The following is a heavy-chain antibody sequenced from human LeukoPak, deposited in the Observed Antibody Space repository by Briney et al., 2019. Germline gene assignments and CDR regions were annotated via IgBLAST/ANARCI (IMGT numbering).Heavy chain of an antibody. CDR3: AKEYSSSREGWFDP. J-gene: IGHJ5*02. V-gene: IGHV3-9*01. Sequence: GRSLRLSCAASGFTFDDYARHWVRQAPGKGLEWVSGISWNSGSIGYADFVKGRFTISRDNAKNSLYLQMNSLRAEDTALYYCAKEYSSSREGWFDPWGQGTLVTVSS. CDR1: GFTFDDYA. CDR2: ISWNSGSI. D-gene: IGHD6-6*01.